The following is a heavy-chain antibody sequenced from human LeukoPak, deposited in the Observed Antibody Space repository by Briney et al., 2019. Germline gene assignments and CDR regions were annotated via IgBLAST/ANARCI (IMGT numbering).Heavy chain of an antibody. CDR3: ARRKGVVLRYFDWLLKRNNWFDP. D-gene: IGHD3-9*01. CDR1: GYTFTSYD. CDR2: MSPNSGNT. Sequence: ASVKVSCKASGYTFTSYDINWVRQATGQGLEWMGWMSPNSGNTGYAQKFQGRVTMTRNTSISTAYMELSSLRSEDTAVYYCARRKGVVLRYFDWLLKRNNWFDPWGQGTLVTVSS. J-gene: IGHJ5*02. V-gene: IGHV1-8*01.